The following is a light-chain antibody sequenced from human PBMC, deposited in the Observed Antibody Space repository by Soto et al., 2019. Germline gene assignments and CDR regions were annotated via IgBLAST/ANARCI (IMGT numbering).Light chain of an antibody. V-gene: IGKV3-11*01. Sequence: EIVLTQSPVILSLSPGERATLSCRASQSVSSYLAWYQQKPGQAPRLLIYDASNRATGIPARFSGSGSGTDFPLTISSLAPEDFAVYYCQQRSNWLFTFGPGNKVDIK. J-gene: IGKJ3*01. CDR1: QSVSSY. CDR2: DAS. CDR3: QQRSNWLFT.